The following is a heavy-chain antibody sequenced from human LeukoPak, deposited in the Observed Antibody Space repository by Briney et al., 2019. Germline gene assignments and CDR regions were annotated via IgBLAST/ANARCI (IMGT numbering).Heavy chain of an antibody. CDR2: IYSSGIT. CDR1: GGSITDSF. CDR3: ASEQTTSGGRRLDP. V-gene: IGHV4-4*07. J-gene: IGHJ5*02. D-gene: IGHD1-26*01. Sequence: PSETLSLTCTVSGGSITDSFWTWIRQPAGKGLEWIGRIYSSGITNCSPSLKSRVTMSVDTSKNQFSLNLTSVTAADTAVYFCASEQTTSGGRRLDPWGQGTLVIVSS.